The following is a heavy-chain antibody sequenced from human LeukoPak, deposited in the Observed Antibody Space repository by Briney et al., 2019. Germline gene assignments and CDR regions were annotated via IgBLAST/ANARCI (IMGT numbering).Heavy chain of an antibody. J-gene: IGHJ4*02. V-gene: IGHV4-59*08. D-gene: IGHD1-26*01. CDR2: IYYTGST. CDR1: GGSISSYF. CDR3: ARTVGATCDY. Sequence: SETLSLTCTVSGGSISSYFWSWLRQPPGKGLEWIGYIYYTGSTNYNPSLRSRVTISVDTSKNQFSLKLSSVTAADTAVYYCARTVGATCDYWGQGTLVTVSS.